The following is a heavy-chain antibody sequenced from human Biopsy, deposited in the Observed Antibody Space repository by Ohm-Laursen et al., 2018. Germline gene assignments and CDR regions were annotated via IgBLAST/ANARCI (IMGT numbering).Heavy chain of an antibody. J-gene: IGHJ4*02. Sequence: PGTLSLTCTVSGDSISSYYWSWIRQPPGKGLQWIGYVYYTGSTDYNPSLQSRVTISVGTSKNHFSLRLRSVTPADTAIYYCARGMRSSGWPYFDSWGQGTLVTVSS. V-gene: IGHV4-59*01. CDR3: ARGMRSSGWPYFDS. D-gene: IGHD6-19*01. CDR1: GDSISSYY. CDR2: VYYTGST.